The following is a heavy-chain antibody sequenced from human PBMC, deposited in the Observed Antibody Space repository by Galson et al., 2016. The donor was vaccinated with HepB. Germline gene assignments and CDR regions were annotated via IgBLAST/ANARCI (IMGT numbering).Heavy chain of an antibody. CDR2: ITGSGVSS. J-gene: IGHJ2*01. CDR1: GFTFRDST. Sequence: SLRLSCAASGFTFRDSTMTWVRQAPGKGLEWVSTITGSGVSSYYADSVKGRFTISRDNSKNNVYLQMNSLRADDTAAYYCAKDGGTWGYYYGDWNLDLWGRGTLVTVSS. D-gene: IGHD3-22*01. V-gene: IGHV3-23*01. CDR3: AKDGGTWGYYYGDWNLDL.